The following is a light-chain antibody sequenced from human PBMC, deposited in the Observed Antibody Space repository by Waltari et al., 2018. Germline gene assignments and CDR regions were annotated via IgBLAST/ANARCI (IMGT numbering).Light chain of an antibody. Sequence: QSALTQPPSASGSPGQPATISCPGTGSDVGIYDSVPWYQQRPGKAPKLIIYAVTERPSGVPDRFSGSKSGNTASLTVFGLQTEDEGTYYCGSYAGSKILLFGGGTELTVL. CDR1: GSDVGIYDS. CDR3: GSYAGSKILL. CDR2: AVT. J-gene: IGLJ3*02. V-gene: IGLV2-8*01.